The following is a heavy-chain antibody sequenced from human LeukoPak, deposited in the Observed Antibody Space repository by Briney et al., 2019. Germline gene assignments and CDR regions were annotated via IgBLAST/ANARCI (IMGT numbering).Heavy chain of an antibody. V-gene: IGHV3-23*01. D-gene: IGHD3-22*01. CDR2: ISGTGGST. Sequence: GGSLRLSCAASGFTFSSYAMSWVRQAPGKGLEWVSAISGTGGSTYYADSVKGRITISRDNSKNTLYLQMNSLRAEDTAVYYCAKEGVTYYYDSSGYYPDYWGQGTLVTVSS. CDR1: GFTFSSYA. CDR3: AKEGVTYYYDSSGYYPDY. J-gene: IGHJ4*02.